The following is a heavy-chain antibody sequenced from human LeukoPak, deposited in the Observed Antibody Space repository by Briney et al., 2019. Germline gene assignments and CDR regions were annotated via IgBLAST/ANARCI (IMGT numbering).Heavy chain of an antibody. D-gene: IGHD4-17*01. CDR2: ISSSSYI. Sequence: NPGGSLRLSCAASGFTFSSYSMNWVRQAPGKGLEWVSSISSSSYIYYADSVKGRFTISRDNAKNSLYLQMNSLRAEDTAVYYCARDRGDDYYYYGMDVWGQGTTVTVSS. J-gene: IGHJ6*02. CDR1: GFTFSSYS. CDR3: ARDRGDDYYYYGMDV. V-gene: IGHV3-21*01.